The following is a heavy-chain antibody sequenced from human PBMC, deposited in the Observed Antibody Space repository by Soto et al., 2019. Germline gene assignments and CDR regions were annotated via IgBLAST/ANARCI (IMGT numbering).Heavy chain of an antibody. Sequence: TSETLSLTCTVSGGSISSGDYYWSWIRQPPGKGLEWIGYIYYSGSTYYNPSLKSRVTISVDTSKNQFSLKLSSVTAADTAVYYFARAGSWRGYYYGMDVWGQGTTVTVSS. CDR1: GGSISSGDYY. CDR3: ARAGSWRGYYYGMDV. V-gene: IGHV4-30-4*01. D-gene: IGHD6-13*01. J-gene: IGHJ6*02. CDR2: IYYSGST.